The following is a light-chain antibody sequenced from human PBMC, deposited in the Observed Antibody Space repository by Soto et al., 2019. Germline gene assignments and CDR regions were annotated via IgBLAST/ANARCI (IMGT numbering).Light chain of an antibody. CDR1: SSDVGGYNY. Sequence: HSVRTQPASVSGSPGQSITISCTGTSSDVGGYNYVSLYQQHPGKAPKLMIYEVSNRPSGVSNRFSGSKSGNTASLTISGLQAEEEADYYCSSYTSSSTIVLGTGTKVTVL. CDR2: EVS. V-gene: IGLV2-14*01. J-gene: IGLJ1*01. CDR3: SSYTSSSTIV.